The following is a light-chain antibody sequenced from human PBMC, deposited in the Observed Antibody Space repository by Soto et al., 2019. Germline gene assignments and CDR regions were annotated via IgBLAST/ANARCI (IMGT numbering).Light chain of an antibody. CDR2: SNN. V-gene: IGLV1-44*01. CDR1: SSNIGSNT. CDR3: AAWDDSLNGVV. Sequence: QSVLTQPPSASGTPGQRVTISCSGSSSNIGSNTVNWYQQLPGMAPKLLIYSNNQRPSGVPGRFSGSKSGTSASLAISGLQSEEEAEYYCAAWDDSLNGVVFGGGTKLTVL. J-gene: IGLJ2*01.